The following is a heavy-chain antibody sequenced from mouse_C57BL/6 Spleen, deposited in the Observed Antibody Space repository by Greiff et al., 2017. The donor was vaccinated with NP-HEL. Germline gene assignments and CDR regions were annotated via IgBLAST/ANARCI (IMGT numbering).Heavy chain of an antibody. V-gene: IGHV1-18*01. J-gene: IGHJ1*03. CDR2: INPNNGGM. CDR3: ARCGNYGYIDV. D-gene: IGHD1-1*02. Sequence: EVQLQQSGPELVKPGASVKIPCKASGYTFTDYNMDWVKQSHGKSLEWIGDINPNNGGMIYNQKFKGKATLTVDKSSSTAYMELRSLTSEDPAVYYCARCGNYGYIDVWGTGTTVTVSS. CDR1: GYTFTDYN.